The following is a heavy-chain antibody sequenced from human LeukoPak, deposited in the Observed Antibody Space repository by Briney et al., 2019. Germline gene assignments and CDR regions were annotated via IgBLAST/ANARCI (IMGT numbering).Heavy chain of an antibody. D-gene: IGHD4-17*01. Sequence: VKVSCKASGGTFSSYAISWVRQAPGQGLEWMGGIIPIFGTANYAQKFQGRVTITTDESTSTAYMELSSLRSEDTAVYYCAREYSSWPVTMYLNWFDPWGQGTLVTVSS. CDR2: IIPIFGTA. CDR3: AREYSSWPVTMYLNWFDP. CDR1: GGTFSSYA. J-gene: IGHJ5*02. V-gene: IGHV1-69*05.